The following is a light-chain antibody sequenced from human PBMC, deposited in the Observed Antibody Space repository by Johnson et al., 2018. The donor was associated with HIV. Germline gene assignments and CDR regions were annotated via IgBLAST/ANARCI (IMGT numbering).Light chain of an antibody. CDR1: SSNIGNNF. V-gene: IGLV1-51*01. Sequence: QSVLTQPPSVSAAPGQRVTISCSGSSSNIGNNFVSWYQQLPGTAPKVLIYDTSKRPSGIPDRFSGSKSGTSATLGITGLQTGDEADYYCGTWDSSLGAYVFGTGTKVTVL. J-gene: IGLJ1*01. CDR2: DTS. CDR3: GTWDSSLGAYV.